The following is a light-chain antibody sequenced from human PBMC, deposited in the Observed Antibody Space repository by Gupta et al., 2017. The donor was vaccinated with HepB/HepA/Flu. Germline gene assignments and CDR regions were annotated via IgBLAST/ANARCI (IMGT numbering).Light chain of an antibody. J-gene: IGLJ3*02. CDR1: SSNIGSNY. V-gene: IGLV1-47*01. CDR2: RNN. Sequence: QSVLTQPPSASGTPGQRVTISCSGSSSNIGSNYVYWYQQLPGTAPKLLIYRNNQRPSGGPDGFSGCKSGTSASLAISGLRSEDEDDYYCAAWDDSLSGRGVFGGGTKLTVL. CDR3: AAWDDSLSGRGV.